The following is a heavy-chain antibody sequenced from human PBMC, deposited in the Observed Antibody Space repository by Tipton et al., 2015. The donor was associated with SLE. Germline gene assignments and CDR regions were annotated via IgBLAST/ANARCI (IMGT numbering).Heavy chain of an antibody. CDR1: GSTFTNAW. CDR2: IKSKTDGGTT. Sequence: SLRLSCAASGSTFTNAWMSWVRQAPGKGLEWVGRIKSKTDGGTTEYAAPVKGRFTVSRDDSKNTVYLQMNSLKTEDTAVYYCTTGSGGYWGQGTLVTVSS. CDR3: TTGSGGY. V-gene: IGHV3-15*01. J-gene: IGHJ4*02. D-gene: IGHD1-26*01.